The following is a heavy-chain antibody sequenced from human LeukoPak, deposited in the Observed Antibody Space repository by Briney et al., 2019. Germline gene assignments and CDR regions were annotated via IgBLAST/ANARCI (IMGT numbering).Heavy chain of an antibody. V-gene: IGHV3-15*01. J-gene: IGHJ4*02. CDR2: IKSKTDGGTT. D-gene: IGHD2-21*02. Sequence: GGSLRLSCAASGFTFGNAWMSWVRQAPGKGLEWVGRIKSKTDGGTTDYAAPVKGRFTISRDDSKNTLYLQMNSLKTEDTAVYYCTTDDHCGGDCYSFYWGQGTLVTVSS. CDR1: GFTFGNAW. CDR3: TTDDHCGGDCYSFY.